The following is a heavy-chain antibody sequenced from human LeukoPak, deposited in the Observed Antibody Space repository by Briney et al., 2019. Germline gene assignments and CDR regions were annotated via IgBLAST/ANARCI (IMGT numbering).Heavy chain of an antibody. D-gene: IGHD4-23*01. Sequence: SETLSLTCAVYGGSFSGYYWSWIRQPPGKGLEWIGEINHSGSTNYNPSLKSRVTISVDTSKNQFSLKLNSVTAADTAVYCCARNHGGWFDSWGQGTLVTVSS. V-gene: IGHV4-34*01. J-gene: IGHJ5*01. CDR3: ARNHGGWFDS. CDR1: GGSFSGYY. CDR2: INHSGST.